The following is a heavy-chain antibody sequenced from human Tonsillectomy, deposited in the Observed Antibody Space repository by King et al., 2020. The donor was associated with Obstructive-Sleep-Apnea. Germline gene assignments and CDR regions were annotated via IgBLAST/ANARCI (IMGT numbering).Heavy chain of an antibody. J-gene: IGHJ6*02. D-gene: IGHD3-10*01. Sequence: VQLVESGGGVVQPGRSLRLSCAASGFTFSSYGMHWVRQAPGKGLEWVAVIWYDGSNKYYADSVKGRFTISRDNSKNTLYLQMNSLRAEDTAVYYCARDNMVRGHYYYSGMDVWGQGTTVTVSS. CDR3: ARDNMVRGHYYYSGMDV. CDR2: IWYDGSNK. V-gene: IGHV3-33*01. CDR1: GFTFSSYG.